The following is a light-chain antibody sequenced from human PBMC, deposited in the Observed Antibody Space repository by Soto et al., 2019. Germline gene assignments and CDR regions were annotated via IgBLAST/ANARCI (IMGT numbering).Light chain of an antibody. CDR2: GAS. Sequence: EIVLTQSPGTLSLSPGEGATLFCRASQSVASSYFAWYQHKPGQAPRLLIYGASNRATGIPDRFSGSGSGTDFTLTISRLEPEDFAVYYCQQYGSSSYTFGQGTKLEIK. J-gene: IGKJ2*01. V-gene: IGKV3-20*01. CDR3: QQYGSSSYT. CDR1: QSVASSY.